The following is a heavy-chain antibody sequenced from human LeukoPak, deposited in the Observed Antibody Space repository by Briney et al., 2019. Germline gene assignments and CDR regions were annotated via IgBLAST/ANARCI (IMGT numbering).Heavy chain of an antibody. D-gene: IGHD3-10*01. CDR2: IYYSGST. CDR1: GGSFSGYY. Sequence: KPSETLSLTCAVYGGSFSGYYWSWIRQPPGKGLEWIGSIYYSGSTYYSPSLKSRVTISVDTSKNQFSLKLSSVTAADTAVYYCASVLRMVRGVITDMYYFDYWGQGTLVTVSS. J-gene: IGHJ4*02. CDR3: ASVLRMVRGVITDMYYFDY. V-gene: IGHV4-34*01.